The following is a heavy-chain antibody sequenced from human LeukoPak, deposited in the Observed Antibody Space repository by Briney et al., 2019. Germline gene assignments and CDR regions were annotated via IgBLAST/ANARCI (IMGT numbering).Heavy chain of an antibody. J-gene: IGHJ4*02. Sequence: PGGSLRLSCATSGFTLSSYSMTWVRQAPGKGLEWVSSISSSTSYIYYADSVKGRLAISRDNAKNSLYLQMNSLRAEDTAVYYCAKGRHYGSGSYYYFDYWGQGTLVTVSS. CDR1: GFTLSSYS. CDR2: ISSSTSYI. D-gene: IGHD3-10*01. CDR3: AKGRHYGSGSYYYFDY. V-gene: IGHV3-21*01.